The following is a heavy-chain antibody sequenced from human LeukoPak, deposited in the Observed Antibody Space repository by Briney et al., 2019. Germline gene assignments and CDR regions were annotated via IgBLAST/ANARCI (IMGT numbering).Heavy chain of an antibody. D-gene: IGHD4-17*01. CDR3: TRLGRGGHGDYRN. V-gene: IGHV5-51*01. Sequence: GESLKISCKGSGYSFTTYWIGWVRQMPGKGLEWMGIIYPDDSDTRYSPSFQAQVTISADKSISTAYLQWSSLKASDTAMYYCTRLGRGGHGDYRNWGQRTLVTVSS. J-gene: IGHJ4*02. CDR1: GYSFTTYW. CDR2: IYPDDSDT.